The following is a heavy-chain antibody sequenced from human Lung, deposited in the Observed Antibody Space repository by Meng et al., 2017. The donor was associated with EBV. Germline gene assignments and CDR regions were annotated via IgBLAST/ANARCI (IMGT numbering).Heavy chain of an antibody. CDR1: GGSFRDYY. CDR2: IDHRGNT. V-gene: IGHV4-34*01. D-gene: IGHD3-10*01. J-gene: IGHJ5*02. CDR3: ARRGPSGNFSP. Sequence: HVQLQQWGGGLVKPSETRSRSCAVYGGSFRDYYWTWIRHPPGKGLEWIGEIDHRGNTKYNPSLKSRVTISLDTCKKQFSLKVSSVTAADSAVYYCARRGPSGNFSPWSQGALVTVSS.